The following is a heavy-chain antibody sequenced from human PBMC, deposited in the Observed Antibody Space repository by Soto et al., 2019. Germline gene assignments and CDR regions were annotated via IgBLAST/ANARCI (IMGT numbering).Heavy chain of an antibody. CDR1: GYTFTSYD. V-gene: IGHV1-8*01. CDR3: ARGLLSLAAAGSGYYYYYMDV. J-gene: IGHJ6*03. Sequence: ASVKVSCKASGYTFTSYDINWVRQATGQGLEWMGWMNPNSGNTGYAQKFQGRVTMTRNTSISTAYMELSSLRSEDTAVYYCARGLLSLAAAGSGYYYYYMDVWGKGTTVTVSS. CDR2: MNPNSGNT. D-gene: IGHD6-13*01.